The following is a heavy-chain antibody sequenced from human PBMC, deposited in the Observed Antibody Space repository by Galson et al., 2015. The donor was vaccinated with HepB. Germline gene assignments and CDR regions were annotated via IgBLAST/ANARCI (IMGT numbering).Heavy chain of an antibody. CDR1: GDSVSSNSAA. CDR3: ARDLVDHWYFDI. CDR2: TYYRSKWYN. Sequence: CAISGDSVSSNSAAWNWIRQSPSRGLEWLGRTYYRSKWYNDVSISVKSRITFTPDTSKNQVSLQLNSVTPEDTAVYYCARDLVDHWYFDIWGRGTLVTVSS. J-gene: IGHJ2*01. D-gene: IGHD5-24*01. V-gene: IGHV6-1*01.